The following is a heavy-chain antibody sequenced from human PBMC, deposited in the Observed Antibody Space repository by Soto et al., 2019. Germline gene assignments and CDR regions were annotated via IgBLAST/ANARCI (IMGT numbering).Heavy chain of an antibody. Sequence: PSETMSHTCTVSDGSISNFYWSWLRQHPGKGLEWIGYIYYSGSTNYNPSLKSRVTISVDTSKNQFSLRLSSVTAADTAVYYCAREKTVDYYDSNDYYGMDVWGQGTTVTVSS. CDR3: AREKTVDYYDSNDYYGMDV. V-gene: IGHV4-59*01. CDR2: IYYSGST. CDR1: DGSISNFY. J-gene: IGHJ6*02. D-gene: IGHD3-22*01.